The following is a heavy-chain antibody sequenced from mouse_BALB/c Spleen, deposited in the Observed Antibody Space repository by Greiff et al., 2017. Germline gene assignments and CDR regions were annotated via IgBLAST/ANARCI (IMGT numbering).Heavy chain of an antibody. CDR3: ARELGERGMDY. CDR1: GYTFTDYA. D-gene: IGHD4-1*01. Sequence: QVQPQQSGAELVRPGVSVKISCKGSGYTFTDYAMHWVKQSHAKSLEWIGVISTYYGDASYNQKFKGKATMTVDKSSSTAYMELARLTSEDSAIYYCARELGERGMDYWGQGTSVTVSS. V-gene: IGHV1S137*01. J-gene: IGHJ4*01. CDR2: ISTYYGDA.